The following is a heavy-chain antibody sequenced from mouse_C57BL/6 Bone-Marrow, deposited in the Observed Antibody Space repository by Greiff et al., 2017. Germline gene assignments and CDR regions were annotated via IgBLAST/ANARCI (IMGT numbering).Heavy chain of an antibody. J-gene: IGHJ3*01. CDR3: TRRSFYGYERLGFAY. D-gene: IGHD2-2*01. CDR1: GYTFTDYE. Sequence: QVQLQQSGAELVRPGASVTLSCKASGYTFTDYEMHWVKQTPVHGLEWIGAIDPETGGTAYNQKFKGKAILTADKSSSTAYMELRSLTSEDSAVYYCTRRSFYGYERLGFAYWGQGTLVTVSA. V-gene: IGHV1-15*01. CDR2: IDPETGGT.